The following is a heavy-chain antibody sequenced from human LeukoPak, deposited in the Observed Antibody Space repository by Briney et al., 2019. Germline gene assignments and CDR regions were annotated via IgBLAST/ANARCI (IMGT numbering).Heavy chain of an antibody. J-gene: IGHJ4*02. CDR1: GGTFSSYA. CDR2: IIPIFGTA. CDR3: ARDGYSSSSFTPFDY. Sequence: SVKVSCKASGGTFSSYAISWVRQAPGQGLEWMGGIIPIFGTANYAQKFQGRVTITVDESTSTAYMELSSLRSEDTAVYYCARDGYSSSSFTPFDYWGQGTLVTVSS. V-gene: IGHV1-69*13. D-gene: IGHD6-6*01.